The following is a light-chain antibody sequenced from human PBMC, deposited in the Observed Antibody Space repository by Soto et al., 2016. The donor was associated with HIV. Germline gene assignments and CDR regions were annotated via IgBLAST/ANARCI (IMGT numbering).Light chain of an antibody. CDR3: QTWDTSTYVV. CDR1: KLEDKF. Sequence: SYELTQPPSVSVSPGQTATINCSGDKLEDKFAFWYQQKPGQSPILVIYQDSKRPSGIPERFSASNSGNTATLTISGTQTLDEAGYYCQTWDTSTYVVFGGGTKLTVL. V-gene: IGLV3-1*01. J-gene: IGLJ2*01. CDR2: QDS.